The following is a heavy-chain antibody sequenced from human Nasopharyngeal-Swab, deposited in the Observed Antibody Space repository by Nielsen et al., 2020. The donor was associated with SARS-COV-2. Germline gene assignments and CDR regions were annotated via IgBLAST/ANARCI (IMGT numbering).Heavy chain of an antibody. CDR1: GFTFSSYA. CDR3: ARDSSGWSGYFDY. Sequence: GGSLRLSCAASGFTFSSYAMHWVRQAPGQGLEWVAVISYDGSNKYYADSVKGRFTISRDNSKNTLYLQMNSLRAEDTAVYYCARDSSGWSGYFDYWGQGTLVTVSS. D-gene: IGHD6-19*01. CDR2: ISYDGSNK. J-gene: IGHJ4*02. V-gene: IGHV3-30-3*01.